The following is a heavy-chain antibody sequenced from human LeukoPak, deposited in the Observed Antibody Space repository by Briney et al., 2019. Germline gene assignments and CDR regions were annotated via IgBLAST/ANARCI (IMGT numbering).Heavy chain of an antibody. V-gene: IGHV3-21*01. CDR2: ISSSSSYI. D-gene: IGHD3-10*01. Sequence: PGGSLRLSCAASGFTFSSYSMNWVRQAPGKGLEWVSSISSSSSYIYYADSVKGRFTISRDNAKNSLYLQMNSLRAEDTAVYYCARYGSGGMAFGELLDYWGQGTLVTVSS. J-gene: IGHJ4*02. CDR1: GFTFSSYS. CDR3: ARYGSGGMAFGELLDY.